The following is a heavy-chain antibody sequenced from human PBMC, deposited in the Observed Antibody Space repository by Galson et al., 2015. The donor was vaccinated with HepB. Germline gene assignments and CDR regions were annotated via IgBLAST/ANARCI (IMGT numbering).Heavy chain of an antibody. CDR1: GFTFSSYG. Sequence: SLRLSCAASGFTFSSYGMHWVRQAPGKGLEWVAVISYDGSNKYYADSVKGRFTISRDNSKNTLYLQMNSLRAEDTAVYYCAKDSSCGGGSCYQGGFDYWGQGTLVTVSS. J-gene: IGHJ4*02. D-gene: IGHD2-15*01. CDR2: ISYDGSNK. CDR3: AKDSSCGGGSCYQGGFDY. V-gene: IGHV3-30*18.